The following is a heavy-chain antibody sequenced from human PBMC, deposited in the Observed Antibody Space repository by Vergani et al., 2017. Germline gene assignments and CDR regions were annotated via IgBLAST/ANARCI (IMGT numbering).Heavy chain of an antibody. J-gene: IGHJ4*02. D-gene: IGHD1-7*01. CDR3: AREPYNWNYGRPYYFDY. V-gene: IGHV1-69*06. CDR2: IIPIFGTA. CDR1: GGTFSSYA. Sequence: QVQLVQSGAEVKKPGSSVKVSCKASGGTFSSYAISWVRQAPGQGLEWMGGIIPIFGTANYAQKFQGRVTITADKSTSTAYMELSSLRSEDTAVYYCAREPYNWNYGRPYYFDYGGQGTLVTVSS.